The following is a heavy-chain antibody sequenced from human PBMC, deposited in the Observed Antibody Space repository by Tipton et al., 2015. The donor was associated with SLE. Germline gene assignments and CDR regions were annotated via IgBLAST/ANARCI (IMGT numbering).Heavy chain of an antibody. Sequence: TLSLTCTVSGGSISTSSYYWAWIRQPPGKGLEWTGSIFYTGSTYYNPSLKSRVSFSIDTSKNQFSLKLNSVTAADTAVYYCARRHYSGPFDNWGQGTLVTVST. CDR2: IFYTGST. CDR1: GGSISTSSYY. D-gene: IGHD5-12*01. J-gene: IGHJ4*02. V-gene: IGHV4-39*07. CDR3: ARRHYSGPFDN.